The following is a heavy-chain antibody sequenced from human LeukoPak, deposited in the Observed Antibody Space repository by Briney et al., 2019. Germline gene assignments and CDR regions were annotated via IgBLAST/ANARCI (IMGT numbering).Heavy chain of an antibody. CDR3: ARRGGYCSSTSCYYDDY. CDR2: IYHSGST. D-gene: IGHD2-2*01. Sequence: SETLSLTCAVSGYSISSGYYWGWIRQPPGKGLEWIGSIYHSGSTYYNPSLKSRVTISVDTSKNQFSLKLSSVTAADTAVYYCARRGGYCSSTSCYYDDYWGQGTLVTVSS. J-gene: IGHJ4*02. CDR1: GYSISSGYY. V-gene: IGHV4-38-2*01.